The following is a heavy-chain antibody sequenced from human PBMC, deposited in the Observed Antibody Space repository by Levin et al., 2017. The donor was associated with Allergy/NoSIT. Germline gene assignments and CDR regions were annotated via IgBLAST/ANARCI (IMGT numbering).Heavy chain of an antibody. CDR3: ARAGSSANLGSYYR. CDR2: INPNSGGT. D-gene: IGHD3-10*01. Sequence: GESLKISCKASGYTFTDYYIHWVRQAPGQGLEWMGWINPNSGGTNYEQKFQGRVTMTRDTSISTAYMELSSLRSDDTAVYYCARAGSSANLGSYYRWGQGTLVTVSS. CDR1: GYTFTDYY. V-gene: IGHV1-2*02. J-gene: IGHJ4*02.